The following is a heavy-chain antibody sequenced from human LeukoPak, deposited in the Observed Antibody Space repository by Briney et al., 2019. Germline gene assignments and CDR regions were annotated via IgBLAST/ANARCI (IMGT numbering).Heavy chain of an antibody. CDR1: GYRFTDYW. CDR2: IYPGDSDS. CDR3: ARRSYCYSTSCYGYWFDS. V-gene: IGHV5-51*01. Sequence: GESLKISCKGSGYRFTDYWIAWVRQMPGKGLEWMGIIYPGDSDSRCSPSFQGQVTFSADKSISTAYLQWSSLKASDTAMYYCARRSYCYSTSCYGYWFDSWGQGTLVTVSS. D-gene: IGHD2-2*01. J-gene: IGHJ5*01.